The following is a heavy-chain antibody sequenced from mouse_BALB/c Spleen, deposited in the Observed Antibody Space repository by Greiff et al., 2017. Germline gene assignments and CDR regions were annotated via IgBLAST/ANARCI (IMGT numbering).Heavy chain of an antibody. V-gene: IGHV14-1*02. D-gene: IGHD1-1*01. Sequence: EVQLQQSGAELVRPGALVKLSCKASGFNIKDYYMHWVKQRPEQGLEWIGWIDPENGNTIYDPKFQGKASITADTSSNTAYLQLSSLTSEDTAVYYCANFYGSSPFAYWGQGTLVTVSA. CDR3: ANFYGSSPFAY. J-gene: IGHJ3*01. CDR1: GFNIKDYY. CDR2: IDPENGNT.